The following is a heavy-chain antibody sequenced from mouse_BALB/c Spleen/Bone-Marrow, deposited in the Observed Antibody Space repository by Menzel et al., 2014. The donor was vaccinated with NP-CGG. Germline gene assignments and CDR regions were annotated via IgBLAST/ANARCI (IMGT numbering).Heavy chain of an antibody. V-gene: IGHV1-7*01. D-gene: IGHD2-1*01. CDR3: AIGNFEAMDY. CDR2: INPSTGST. J-gene: IGHJ4*01. Sequence: VQLQQSGAELAKPGASVKMACKASGYTFTSYWMHWVKQRPGQGLEWIGYINPSTGSTACNQQFKDKATLTADKSSRTAYMHRSRLTSEDAALCYCAIGNFEAMDYLGQGPSVTVSS. CDR1: GYTFTSYW.